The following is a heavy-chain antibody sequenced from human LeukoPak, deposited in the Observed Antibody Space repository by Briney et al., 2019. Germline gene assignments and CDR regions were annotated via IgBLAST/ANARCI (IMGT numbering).Heavy chain of an antibody. Sequence: ASVKVSCKASGYTFTSYGISWVRQAPGQGLEWMGWISAYNGNTNYAQKLRGRVTMTTDTSTSTAYMELRSLRSDDTAVYYCARVADTAMPHIPYFDYWGQGTLVTVSS. J-gene: IGHJ4*02. V-gene: IGHV1-18*01. CDR3: ARVADTAMPHIPYFDY. D-gene: IGHD5-18*01. CDR2: ISAYNGNT. CDR1: GYTFTSYG.